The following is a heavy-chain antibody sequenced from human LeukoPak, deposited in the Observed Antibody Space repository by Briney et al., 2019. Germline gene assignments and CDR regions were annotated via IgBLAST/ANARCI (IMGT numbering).Heavy chain of an antibody. Sequence: ASVKVPCKASGYTFTGYYMHWVRQAPGQGLEWMGWINPNSGGTNYAQKFQGRVTMTRDTSISTAYMELSRLRSDDTAVYYCARRAGAYSHPYDYWGQGTLVTVSS. J-gene: IGHJ4*02. CDR2: INPNSGGT. CDR1: GYTFTGYY. CDR3: ARRAGAYSHPYDY. D-gene: IGHD4/OR15-4a*01. V-gene: IGHV1-2*02.